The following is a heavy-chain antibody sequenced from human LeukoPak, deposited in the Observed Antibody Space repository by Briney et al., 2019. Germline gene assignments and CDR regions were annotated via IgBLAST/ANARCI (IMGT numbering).Heavy chain of an antibody. CDR1: GFTFSNST. CDR3: ASKVGATTDSYYYGMDV. J-gene: IGHJ6*02. CDR2: TSGSSIYI. D-gene: IGHD1-26*01. V-gene: IGHV3-21*03. Sequence: RGSLRLSCAASGFTFSNSTVNWVRQAPGKGLEWVSSTSGSSIYIYYADSVKGRFTISRDNAKNSLYLQIYSLRAEDTAVYYCASKVGATTDSYYYGMDVWGQGTTVTVSS.